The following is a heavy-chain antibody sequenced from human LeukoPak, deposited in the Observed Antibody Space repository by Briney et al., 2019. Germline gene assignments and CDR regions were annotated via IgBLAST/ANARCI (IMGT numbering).Heavy chain of an antibody. V-gene: IGHV1-2*02. CDR2: INPKSGGT. J-gene: IGHJ4*02. Sequence: GATVKVSCKASGYTFTGYYMHWVRQAPGQGLEWMGWINPKSGGTNSAQKFQGRVTLTRDTSISTAYMELSSLRSDDTAVYYCARDYGSGSYYNVAYWGQGTLVTVSS. CDR3: ARDYGSGSYYNVAY. CDR1: GYTFTGYY. D-gene: IGHD3-10*01.